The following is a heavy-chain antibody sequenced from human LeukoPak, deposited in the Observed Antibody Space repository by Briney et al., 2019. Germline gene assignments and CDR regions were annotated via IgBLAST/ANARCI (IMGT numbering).Heavy chain of an antibody. CDR3: ARASLDYYYYYMDV. V-gene: IGHV1-2*07. J-gene: IGHJ6*03. Sequence: ASVKVSFKASGYTFTGYYMHWVRQPPGQGLEWMGWIHPKSGGTKYPHKVHGRVTMTRDTSIRTAYMELSRLRSDDTAVYYCARASLDYYYYYMDVWGKGTTVTVSS. CDR2: IHPKSGGT. D-gene: IGHD2-2*03. CDR1: GYTFTGYY.